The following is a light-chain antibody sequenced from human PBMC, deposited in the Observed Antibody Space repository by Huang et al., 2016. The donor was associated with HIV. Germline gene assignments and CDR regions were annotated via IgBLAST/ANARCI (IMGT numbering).Light chain of an antibody. CDR1: QIFSSSY. CDR3: QQYDTSPFT. V-gene: IGKV3-20*01. J-gene: IGKJ2*01. CDR2: GAS. Sequence: EIVLTQSPGTLSLSPGERATLSCRASQIFSSSYLAWYQQRPGQAPRLLIDGASSRATGIPDRFSGSGSGTDFTLTISRLGPEDFAVYYCQQYDTSPFTFGQGTKLEIK.